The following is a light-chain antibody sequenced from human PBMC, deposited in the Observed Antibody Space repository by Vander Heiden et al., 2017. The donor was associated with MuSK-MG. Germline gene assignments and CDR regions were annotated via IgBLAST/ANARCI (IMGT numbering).Light chain of an antibody. V-gene: IGLV2-14*01. CDR2: EVS. CDR3: SSYTSSSTLV. Sequence: QSALTQPASVSGSPGQSITISCTGTSIDVGYNYDSWYQQHPGKAPKLMIYEVSNRPSGVSNRFSGSKSGNTASLTISGLQAEDDADYYCSSYTSSSTLVFGGGTKLTVL. CDR1: SIDVGYNY. J-gene: IGLJ2*01.